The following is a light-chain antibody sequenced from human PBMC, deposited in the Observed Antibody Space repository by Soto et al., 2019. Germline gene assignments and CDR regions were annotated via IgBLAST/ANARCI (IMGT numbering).Light chain of an antibody. J-gene: IGKJ2*01. CDR2: AAS. CDR3: QQSSGIPYT. CDR1: QTISTY. Sequence: IPMTQSPSSLSASVGDRVTITCRASQTISTYLNWYQQNPGKAPKLLIYAASSLQSGVPSRFSGSGSGTDFTLTISSLQPEDFATYYCQQSSGIPYTFGQGTKLEIK. V-gene: IGKV1-39*01.